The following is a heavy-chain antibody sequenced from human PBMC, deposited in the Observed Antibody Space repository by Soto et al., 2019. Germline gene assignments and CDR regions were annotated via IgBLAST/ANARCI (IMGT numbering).Heavy chain of an antibody. Sequence: QVHLVQSGAEVKKPGASVKVSCKGSGYTFTSYGITWVRQAPGQGLEWMGWISAHNGNTDYAQKLQGRVTVTRDTATSTAYMELRSLRSDDTAVYYCARGRYGAYWGQGALVTVSS. CDR2: ISAHNGNT. D-gene: IGHD3-10*01. CDR1: GYTFTSYG. J-gene: IGHJ4*02. V-gene: IGHV1-18*01. CDR3: ARGRYGAY.